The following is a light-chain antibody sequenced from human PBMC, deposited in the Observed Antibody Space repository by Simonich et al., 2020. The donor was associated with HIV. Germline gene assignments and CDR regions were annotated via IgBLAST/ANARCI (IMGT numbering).Light chain of an antibody. CDR2: GAS. CDR1: QSVNSN. Sequence: EIVMTQSPATLSVSPGERATLSCRASQSVNSNLAWYQQKPGLPPRLLIYGASTRATGIPARFSGSGSGTEFTLTISSMQSEDFALYYCQQYNDWPTFGGGTKVEIK. J-gene: IGKJ4*01. CDR3: QQYNDWPT. V-gene: IGKV3-15*01.